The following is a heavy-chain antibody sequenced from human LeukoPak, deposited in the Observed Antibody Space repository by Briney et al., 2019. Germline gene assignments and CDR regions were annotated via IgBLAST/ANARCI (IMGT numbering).Heavy chain of an antibody. Sequence: PSETLSLTCAVYGGSFSGYYWSWIRQPPGKGLEWIGEINHSGSTNYNPSLKSRVTISVDTSKNQFSLKLSSVTAADTAVYYCARGPRRFWSGPYYFDYWGQGTLVTVSS. CDR3: ARGPRRFWSGPYYFDY. J-gene: IGHJ4*02. CDR1: GGSFSGYY. V-gene: IGHV4-34*01. D-gene: IGHD3-3*01. CDR2: INHSGST.